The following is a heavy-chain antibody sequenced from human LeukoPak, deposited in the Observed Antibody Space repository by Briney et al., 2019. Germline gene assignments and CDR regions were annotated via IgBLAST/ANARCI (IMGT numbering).Heavy chain of an antibody. D-gene: IGHD6-13*01. CDR2: ISGYNGNT. V-gene: IGHV1-18*01. CDR1: GYTFTSYG. J-gene: IGHJ4*02. CDR3: ARDRYSSSWYLTNFDY. Sequence: ASVKVSCKASGYTFTSYGISWVRQAPGQELEWMGWISGYNGNTNYAQKLQGRVTMTTDTSTSTAYMELRSLRSDDTAVYYCARDRYSSSWYLTNFDYWGQGTLVTVSS.